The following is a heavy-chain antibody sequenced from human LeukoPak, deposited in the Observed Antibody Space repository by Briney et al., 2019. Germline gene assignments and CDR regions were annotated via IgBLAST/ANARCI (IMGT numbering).Heavy chain of an antibody. CDR3: ARNLLSWDYGDYRY. Sequence: GASVKVSCKASGYTFTSYGISWVRQAPGQGLEWMGWISAYNGNTNYAQKLQGRVTMTTDTSTSTAYMELRSLRSEDTAVYYCARNLLSWDYGDYRYWGQGTLVTVSS. CDR2: ISAYNGNT. J-gene: IGHJ4*02. D-gene: IGHD4-17*01. V-gene: IGHV1-18*01. CDR1: GYTFTSYG.